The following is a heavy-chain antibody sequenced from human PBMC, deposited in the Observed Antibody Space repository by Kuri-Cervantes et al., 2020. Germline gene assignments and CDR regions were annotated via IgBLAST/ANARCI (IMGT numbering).Heavy chain of an antibody. V-gene: IGHV4-61*08. CDR2: INHSGST. J-gene: IGHJ5*02. CDR1: GGSISSGDYY. Sequence: SETLSLTCTVSGGSISSGDYYWSWIRQPPGKGLEWIGEINHSGSTNYNPSLKSRVIMSVDTSKNQFSLKLTSVTAADTAVYYCARGYSYGWRWFDPWGQGTLVTVSS. CDR3: ARGYSYGWRWFDP. D-gene: IGHD5-18*01.